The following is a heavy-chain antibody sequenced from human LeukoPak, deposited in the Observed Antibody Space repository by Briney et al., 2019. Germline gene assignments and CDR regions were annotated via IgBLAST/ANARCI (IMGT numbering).Heavy chain of an antibody. Sequence: GRSLRLSCAASGFTFRNYGMHWVRQAPDKGLEWVAIIGYDGSKKYYADSVRGRFTISRDNSKNTVSLQMNNLSPEDTAVYYCAKGGLAAAGIDYWGHGTLVTVSS. D-gene: IGHD6-13*01. CDR3: AKGGLAAAGIDY. V-gene: IGHV3-33*06. J-gene: IGHJ4*01. CDR2: IGYDGSKK. CDR1: GFTFRNYG.